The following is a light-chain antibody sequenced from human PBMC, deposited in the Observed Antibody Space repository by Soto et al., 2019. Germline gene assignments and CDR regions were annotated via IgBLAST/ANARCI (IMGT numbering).Light chain of an antibody. J-gene: IGKJ1*01. CDR3: QQYNNWPWT. CDR2: GAS. V-gene: IGKV3-20*01. CDR1: QSVSSSY. Sequence: EIVLTQSPGTLSLSPGERATLSCRASQSVSSSYLAWHQQKPGQAPRLLIYGASSRATGIPDRFSGSGSGTDFTLTISRLEPEDFAVYYCQQYNNWPWTFGQGTKV.